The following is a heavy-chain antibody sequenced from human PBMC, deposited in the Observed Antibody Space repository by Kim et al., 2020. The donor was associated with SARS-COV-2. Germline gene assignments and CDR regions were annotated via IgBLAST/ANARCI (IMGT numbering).Heavy chain of an antibody. J-gene: IGHJ4*02. CDR2: TDGGTT. D-gene: IGHD2-15*01. CDR3: TTDQGG. V-gene: IGHV3-15*01. Sequence: TDGGTTDYAAPVKGRFTISRDDSKNTLYLQMNSLKTEDIAVYYCTTDQGGWGQGTLVTVSS.